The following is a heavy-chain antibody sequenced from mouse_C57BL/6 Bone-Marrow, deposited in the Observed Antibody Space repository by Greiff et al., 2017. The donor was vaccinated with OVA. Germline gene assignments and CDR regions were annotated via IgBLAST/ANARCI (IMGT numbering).Heavy chain of an antibody. CDR3: ERDDGYYVYYYAMDY. J-gene: IGHJ4*01. CDR1: GYTFTSYW. CDR2: IHPNSGST. D-gene: IGHD2-3*01. Sequence: QVQLQQPGAELVKPGASVKLSCKASGYTFTSYWMHWVKQRPGQGLEWIGMIHPNSGSTNYNEKFKSKATLTVDKSSSTAYMQLSSLTSEDSAVYYCERDDGYYVYYYAMDYWGQGTSVTVSS. V-gene: IGHV1-64*01.